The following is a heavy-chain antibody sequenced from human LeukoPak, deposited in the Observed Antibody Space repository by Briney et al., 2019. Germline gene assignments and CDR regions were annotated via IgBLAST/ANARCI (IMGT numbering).Heavy chain of an antibody. V-gene: IGHV3-53*01. CDR3: ARLGPYAHNTFDI. CDR2: IYSGGST. J-gene: IGHJ3*02. Sequence: GGSLRLSCAASGFTVSSNYMSWVRQAPGKGLEWVSVIYSGGSTYYADSVKGRFTISRDNSKNTLYLQMNSLRAEDTAVYHCARLGPYAHNTFDIWGLGTMVTVSS. D-gene: IGHD2-2*01. CDR1: GFTVSSNY.